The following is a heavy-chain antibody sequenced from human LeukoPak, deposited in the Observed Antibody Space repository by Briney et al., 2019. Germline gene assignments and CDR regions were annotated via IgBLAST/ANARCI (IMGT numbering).Heavy chain of an antibody. V-gene: IGHV3-30-3*01. CDR2: ISYDGSNK. Sequence: GGSLRLSCAASGFTFSSYAMHWVRQAPGKGLEWVAAISYDGSNKYYADSVKGRFTISRDNSKNTLYLQMNSLRAVDTAVYYCARAPGGRGRYWYFDLWGRGTLVTVSS. CDR3: ARAPGGRGRYWYFDL. CDR1: GFTFSSYA. J-gene: IGHJ2*01. D-gene: IGHD3-16*01.